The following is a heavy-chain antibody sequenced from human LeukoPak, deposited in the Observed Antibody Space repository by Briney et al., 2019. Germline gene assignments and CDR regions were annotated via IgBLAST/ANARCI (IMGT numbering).Heavy chain of an antibody. D-gene: IGHD2-15*01. CDR1: GFTVSSNY. Sequence: GGSLRLSCAASGFTVSSNYMSWVRQAPGKGLDWVSVIFSGRNTYYAGSVKGRFTISTDNSKNTLDLQMNSLRAEDTAVYYCARTVPGYCSGGSCLGYWGQGTLVTVSS. CDR3: ARTVPGYCSGGSCLGY. V-gene: IGHV3-66*01. CDR2: IFSGRNT. J-gene: IGHJ4*02.